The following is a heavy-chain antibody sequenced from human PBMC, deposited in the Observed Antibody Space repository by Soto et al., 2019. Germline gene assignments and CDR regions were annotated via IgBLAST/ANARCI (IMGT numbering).Heavy chain of an antibody. Sequence: QVQLVQSGAEVKKPGASVKVSCKASGYTFTSYGISWVRQAPGQGLEWMGWISAYNGNTNYAQKLQGRVTMTTDTSTSTAYMELRSLRSDDTAVYYCARDPRGRGWFEVHWYFDLWGRGTLVTVSS. D-gene: IGHD6-19*01. CDR3: ARDPRGRGWFEVHWYFDL. CDR2: ISAYNGNT. V-gene: IGHV1-18*01. J-gene: IGHJ2*01. CDR1: GYTFTSYG.